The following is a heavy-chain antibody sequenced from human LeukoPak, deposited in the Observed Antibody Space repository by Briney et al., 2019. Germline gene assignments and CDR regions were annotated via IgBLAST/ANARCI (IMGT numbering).Heavy chain of an antibody. V-gene: IGHV3-33*01. Sequence: GGSLRLSCAASGLIFRNYGMHWVRQAPGKGLEWVAVIWYDGSNKHYADSVKGRFTISRDNSKNTLYLQMNSLRAEDTAVYYCASVRKDFASGSYYLDYWGQGTLVTVSS. CDR2: IWYDGSNK. CDR3: ASVRKDFASGSYYLDY. J-gene: IGHJ4*02. CDR1: GLIFRNYG. D-gene: IGHD3-10*01.